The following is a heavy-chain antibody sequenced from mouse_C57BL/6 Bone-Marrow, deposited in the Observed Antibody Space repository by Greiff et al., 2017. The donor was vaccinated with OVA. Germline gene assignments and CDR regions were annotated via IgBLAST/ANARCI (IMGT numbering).Heavy chain of an antibody. CDR1: GFTFSSYA. J-gene: IGHJ2*01. V-gene: IGHV5-4*03. CDR3: ARPLYYGYDGVDY. CDR2: ISDGGSYT. D-gene: IGHD2-2*01. Sequence: EVKLMESGGGLVKPGGSLKLSRAASGFTFSSYAMSWVRQTPEKRLEWVATISDGGSYTYYPDNVKGRFTISRDNAKNNLYLQMSHLKSEDTAMYYCARPLYYGYDGVDYWGQGTTLTVSS.